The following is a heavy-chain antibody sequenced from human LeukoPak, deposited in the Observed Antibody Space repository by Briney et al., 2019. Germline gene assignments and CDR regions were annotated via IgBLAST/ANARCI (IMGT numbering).Heavy chain of an antibody. CDR3: ARDSLYSSGWYGGDFDY. V-gene: IGHV3-15*01. CDR2: IKSKTDGGTT. Sequence: TPGGSLRLSCAASGFTFSNAWMSWVRQAPGKGLEWVGRIKSKTDGGTTDYAAPVKGRFTISRDDSKNTLYLQMNSLRAEDTAVYYCARDSLYSSGWYGGDFDYWGQGTLVTVSS. CDR1: GFTFSNAW. D-gene: IGHD6-19*01. J-gene: IGHJ4*02.